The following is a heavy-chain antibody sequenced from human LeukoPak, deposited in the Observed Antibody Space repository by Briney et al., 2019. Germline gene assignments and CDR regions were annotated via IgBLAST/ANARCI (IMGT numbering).Heavy chain of an antibody. D-gene: IGHD6-13*01. CDR2: ITNDGSST. CDR1: GLTFSSHW. Sequence: GGSLRLSCAASGLTFSSHWMHWVRQAPGKGLVWVSRITNDGSSTTYADSVKGRFTISRDNSKNTLYLQMSSLRAEDTAVYYCVKDTAAAGTSFQHWGQGTLVTVSS. J-gene: IGHJ1*01. V-gene: IGHV3-74*01. CDR3: VKDTAAAGTSFQH.